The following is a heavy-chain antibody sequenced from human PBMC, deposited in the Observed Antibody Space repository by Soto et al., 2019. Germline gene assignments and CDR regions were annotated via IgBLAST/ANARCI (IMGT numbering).Heavy chain of an antibody. D-gene: IGHD6-6*01. J-gene: IGHJ4*02. CDR3: AKGSEFSNSYTLDFDF. Sequence: PGGSLRLSCAASGFTFSSYAMGWVRQAPGRGLEWVSIISGNGGSTYYAASVKGRFTIPRDNTKNTLYLQMDSLTAEDTAVYYCAKGSEFSNSYTLDFDFWGQGALVTVSS. V-gene: IGHV3-23*01. CDR1: GFTFSSYA. CDR2: ISGNGGST.